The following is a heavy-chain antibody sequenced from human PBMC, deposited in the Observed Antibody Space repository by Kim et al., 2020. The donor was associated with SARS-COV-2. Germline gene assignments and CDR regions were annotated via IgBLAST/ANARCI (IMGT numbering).Heavy chain of an antibody. Sequence: GESLKISCKGSGYTFSSYWIGWVRQMPGKGLEWMGIIYPGDSDTRYSPSFQGQVTISVDKSISTAYLQWSSLKASDTAIYYCARRGYCSGAGCYGPLEWFDPWGQGTLVTVSS. J-gene: IGHJ5*02. CDR3: ARRGYCSGAGCYGPLEWFDP. CDR2: IYPGDSDT. CDR1: GYTFSSYW. V-gene: IGHV5-51*01. D-gene: IGHD2-15*01.